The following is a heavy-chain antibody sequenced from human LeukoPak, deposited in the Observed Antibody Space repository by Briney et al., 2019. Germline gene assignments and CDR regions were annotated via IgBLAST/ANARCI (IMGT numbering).Heavy chain of an antibody. D-gene: IGHD1-26*01. V-gene: IGHV1-8*03. CDR3: AISGSSKGGAFDI. J-gene: IGHJ3*02. CDR2: MNPNSGNT. CDR1: GYTFTSYD. Sequence: ASVKVSCKASGYTFTSYDINWVRQATGQGPEWMGWMNPNSGNTGYAQKFQGRVTITRNTSISTAYMELSSLRSEDTAVYYCAISGSSKGGAFDIWGQGTMVTVSS.